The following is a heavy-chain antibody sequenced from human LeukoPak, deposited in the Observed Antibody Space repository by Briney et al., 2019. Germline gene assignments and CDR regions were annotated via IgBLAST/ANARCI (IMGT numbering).Heavy chain of an antibody. J-gene: IGHJ3*02. CDR1: GYPIGAGFH. CDR3: ARDQIKTEDVFDI. CDR2: IYYSGST. Sequence: SETLSLTCAVSGYPIGAGFHWGWFRQPPGKGLEWIGTIYYSGSTYYNPSLKSRLTISVDTSKNQFSLKLRFVTAADTAMYYCARDQIKTEDVFDIWGQGTMVTVSS. V-gene: IGHV4-38-2*02.